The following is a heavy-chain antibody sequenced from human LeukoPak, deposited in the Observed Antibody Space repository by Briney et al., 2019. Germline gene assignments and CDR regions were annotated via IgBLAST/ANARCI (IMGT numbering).Heavy chain of an antibody. J-gene: IGHJ4*02. CDR3: ARDRDREVTAPPADY. V-gene: IGHV1-18*01. CDR1: GYTFTIYG. CDR2: ISAYNGNK. D-gene: IGHD2-21*02. Sequence: ASVTVSYKASGYTFTIYGIRGVRQPPGQGREWMGWISAYNGNKNYAQKLQDRVTITTDTPPNTAHMELKGLTSGHAAVYFFARDRDREVTAPPADYWGEETL.